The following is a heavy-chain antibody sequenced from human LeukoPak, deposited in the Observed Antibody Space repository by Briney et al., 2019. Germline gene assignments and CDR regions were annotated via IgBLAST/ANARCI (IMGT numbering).Heavy chain of an antibody. CDR2: ICPNSGAT. V-gene: IGHV1-2*02. J-gene: IGHJ4*02. Sequence: GASVSVSCTPSGYSLTDYYIHCVPHAPRRGLEWIGWICPNSGATNYAQNSRGRVSITRDTPITTAHIDLSRLRSDATAFYYLPSDLVLESAFGSGSYLSDYWGQGSLVTVSS. D-gene: IGHD3-10*01. CDR1: GYSLTDYY. CDR3: PSDLVLESAFGSGSYLSDY.